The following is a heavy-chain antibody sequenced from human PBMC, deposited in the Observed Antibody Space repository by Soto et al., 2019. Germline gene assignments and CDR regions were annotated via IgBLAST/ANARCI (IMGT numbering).Heavy chain of an antibody. J-gene: IGHJ6*02. CDR2: ISNNGINK. Sequence: QVQLVESGGGVVQPGRSLRLSCAASGFTFRTYGMHWVRQAPGKGLEWLAVISNNGINKYYADSVKGRFTISRDNSRNTLFLLMNSLRGEDTAIYSCAKVIRADSTSSNFYYYSGLDFWGQGTTVTVSS. V-gene: IGHV3-30*18. D-gene: IGHD6-6*01. CDR3: AKVIRADSTSSNFYYYSGLDF. CDR1: GFTFRTYG.